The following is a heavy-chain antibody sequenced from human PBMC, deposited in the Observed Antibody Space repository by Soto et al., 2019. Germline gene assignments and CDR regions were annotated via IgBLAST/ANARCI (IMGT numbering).Heavy chain of an antibody. V-gene: IGHV5-51*01. CDR3: ARLVWYYYDSSGYYGYYFDY. CDR2: IYPTDSDT. J-gene: IGHJ4*02. Sequence: GESLKISCKGSGYSFTSYRIAWVRQMPGKGLELMGIIYPTDSDTTYSPSFQGQVTISGDKSISTAYMQWSSLKASDTAMYYCARLVWYYYDSSGYYGYYFDYWGQGTLVTVSS. CDR1: GYSFTSYR. D-gene: IGHD3-22*01.